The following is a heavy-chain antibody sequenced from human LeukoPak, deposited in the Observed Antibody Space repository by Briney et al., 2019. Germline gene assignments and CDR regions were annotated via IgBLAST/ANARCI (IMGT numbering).Heavy chain of an antibody. CDR2: IYSSGST. V-gene: IGHV4-59*01. Sequence: PSETLSLTCPVYAGSISSYYCSWIRQPPGKGLEWIGYIYSSGSTNYYPSLKSGVTILVDTSKNQFSLQLSSVTAADAAVYYCARSMPHSGSFVDGMDVWGQGTTVTVSS. D-gene: IGHD6-13*01. J-gene: IGHJ6*02. CDR1: AGSISSYY. CDR3: ARSMPHSGSFVDGMDV.